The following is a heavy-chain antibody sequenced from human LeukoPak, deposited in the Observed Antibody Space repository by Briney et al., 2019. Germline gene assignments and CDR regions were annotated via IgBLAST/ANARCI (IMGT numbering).Heavy chain of an antibody. CDR3: ARGSGYFQFDY. J-gene: IGHJ4*02. D-gene: IGHD3-22*01. CDR1: GGTFSSYT. V-gene: IGHV1-69*02. CDR2: IIPILGIA. Sequence: ASVKVSCKASGGTFSSYTISWVRQAPGQGLEWMGSIIPILGIANYAQKFQGRVTITADKSTSTAYMELSSLRSEDTAVYYCARGSGYFQFDYWGQGTLVTVSS.